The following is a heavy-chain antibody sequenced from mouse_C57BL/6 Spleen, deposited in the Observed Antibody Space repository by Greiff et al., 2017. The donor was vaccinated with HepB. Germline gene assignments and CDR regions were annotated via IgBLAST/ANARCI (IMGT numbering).Heavy chain of an antibody. CDR3: ARDDDGYLAY. CDR2: SRNKANDYTT. D-gene: IGHD2-3*01. Sequence: EVMLVESGGGLVQSGRSLRLSCATSGFTFSDFYMEWVRQAPGKGLEWIAASRNKANDYTTEYSASVKVRFIVSRDTSQSILYLQMNALRAEDTAIYYCARDDDGYLAYWGQGTLVTVSA. J-gene: IGHJ3*01. CDR1: GFTFSDFY. V-gene: IGHV7-1*01.